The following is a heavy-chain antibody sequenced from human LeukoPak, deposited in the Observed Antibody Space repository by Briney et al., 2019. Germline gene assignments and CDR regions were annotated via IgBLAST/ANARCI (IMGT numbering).Heavy chain of an antibody. CDR2: ISDRGSSM. Sequence: GGSLRLSCAASGFTFSDYYMSWIRQAPGKGLEWVAYISDRGSSMYYADYVKDRCTTSRDHAKKALYLQINSLRAEDTAVYYCARVPINILTGYYRAYWGQGTLVTVSS. J-gene: IGHJ4*02. CDR1: GFTFSDYY. D-gene: IGHD3-9*01. V-gene: IGHV3-11*01. CDR3: ARVPINILTGYYRAY.